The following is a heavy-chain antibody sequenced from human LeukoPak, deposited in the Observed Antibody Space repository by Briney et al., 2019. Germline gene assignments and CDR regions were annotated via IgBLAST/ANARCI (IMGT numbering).Heavy chain of an antibody. CDR1: GFTFSSYA. Sequence: GGSLRLSCAASGFTFSSYAMSWVRQAPGKGLDWVSAITSSGAGTYYADSVKGRFTISRDNSKNTLYLQMNSLRAEDTAVYYCASLTYYYDSSGYSSIDYFDYWGQGTLVTVSS. CDR3: ASLTYYYDSSGYSSIDYFDY. J-gene: IGHJ4*02. CDR2: ITSSGAGT. V-gene: IGHV3-23*01. D-gene: IGHD3-22*01.